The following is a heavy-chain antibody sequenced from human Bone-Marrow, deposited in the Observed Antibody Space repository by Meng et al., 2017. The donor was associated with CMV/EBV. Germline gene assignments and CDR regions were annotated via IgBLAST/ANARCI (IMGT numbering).Heavy chain of an antibody. D-gene: IGHD3-9*01. Sequence: LSCAASGFTVSSNYMSWVRQAPGKGLEWVSGIRGSGTSTYYADSVKGRFTISRDNSKNMLYLQVDSLRTEDTALYYCAKFDPYYFDYWGQGTLVTVSS. CDR2: IRGSGTST. J-gene: IGHJ4*02. V-gene: IGHV3-23*01. CDR1: GFTVSSNY. CDR3: AKFDPYYFDY.